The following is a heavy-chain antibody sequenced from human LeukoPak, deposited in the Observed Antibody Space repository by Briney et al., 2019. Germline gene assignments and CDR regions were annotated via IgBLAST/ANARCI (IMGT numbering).Heavy chain of an antibody. D-gene: IGHD6-19*01. V-gene: IGHV4-4*09. J-gene: IGHJ4*02. CDR2: IYNGVPT. Sequence: SETLSLICTASGAPISRFYWNWVRQPPGKGLEWIGNIYNGVPTFFNPSLKSRVTLSVDTSKTQFSLQLASVTAADTAVYYCVQTTGWPGFDYWGQGILVTVSP. CDR3: VQTTGWPGFDY. CDR1: GAPISRFY.